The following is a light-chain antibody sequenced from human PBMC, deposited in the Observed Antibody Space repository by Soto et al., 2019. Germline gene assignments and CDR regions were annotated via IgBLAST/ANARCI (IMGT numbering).Light chain of an antibody. Sequence: EIVMTQSPATLSVSPGERATLSCRASQSVSSNLAWYQQKPGQAPRLLIYGASTRATGIPARFSGSGSGTEYTLTLSSLQSEEFAVYYCQHYNNWPPYTFGQGTKLEIK. CDR1: QSVSSN. V-gene: IGKV3-15*01. CDR3: QHYNNWPPYT. CDR2: GAS. J-gene: IGKJ2*01.